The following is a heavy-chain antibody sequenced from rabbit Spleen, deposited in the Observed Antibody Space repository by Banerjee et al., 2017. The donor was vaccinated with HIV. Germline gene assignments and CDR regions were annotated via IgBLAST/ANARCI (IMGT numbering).Heavy chain of an antibody. CDR3: VKSSDNYGAAFNL. V-gene: IGHV1S45*01. CDR2: IITGTSGYI. Sequence: QEQLVESGGGLVQPEGSLTLTCTASGFSFSSSYYMCWVRQAPGKGLELIACIITGTSGYIGYASWAKGRFTISKTSSTTVTLQMTSLTAADTATYFCVKSSDNYGAAFNLWGPGTLVTVS. J-gene: IGHJ4*01. D-gene: IGHD6-1*01. CDR1: GFSFSSSYY.